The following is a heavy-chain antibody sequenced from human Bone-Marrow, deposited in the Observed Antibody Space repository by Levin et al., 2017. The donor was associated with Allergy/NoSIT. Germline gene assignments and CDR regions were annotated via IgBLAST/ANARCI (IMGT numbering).Heavy chain of an antibody. CDR1: GFTFSSYG. V-gene: IGHV3-33*01. J-gene: IGHJ4*02. D-gene: IGHD3-9*01. Sequence: GGSLRLSCAASGFTFSSYGMHWVRQAPGKGLEWVAVIWYDGSNKYYADSVKGRFTISRDNSKNTLYLQMNSLRAEDTAVYYCARPRYYDILTGYFDYWGQGTLVTVSS. CDR2: IWYDGSNK. CDR3: ARPRYYDILTGYFDY.